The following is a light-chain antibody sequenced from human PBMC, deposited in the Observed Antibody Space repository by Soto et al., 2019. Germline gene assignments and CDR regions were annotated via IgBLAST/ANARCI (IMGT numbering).Light chain of an antibody. CDR1: QSVLYSSNHKNY. Sequence: DIVMTQSPDSLAVSLGERASINCKSSQSVLYSSNHKNYFAWYQHKPGQPPKLLMYWASTRVPGVPDRFSGSGSGTDFTLTISSLQAEDVAVYYCQEYYSTPYTFGQGTKLEIK. CDR3: QEYYSTPYT. CDR2: WAS. J-gene: IGKJ2*01. V-gene: IGKV4-1*01.